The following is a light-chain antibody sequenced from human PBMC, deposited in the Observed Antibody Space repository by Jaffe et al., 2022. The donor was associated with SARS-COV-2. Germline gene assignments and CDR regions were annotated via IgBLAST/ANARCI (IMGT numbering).Light chain of an antibody. CDR2: ATS. CDR3: QQSYRTPFS. V-gene: IGKV1-39*01. J-gene: IGKJ3*01. CDR1: QAISTY. Sequence: DIQMTQAPSSLSASVGDRVTITCRASQAISTYLNWYQQRPGKAPNLLVYATSTLQSGVPSRFSGSGTGTEFTLTISSLQVEDYATYYCQQSYRTPFSFGPGTKVDIK.